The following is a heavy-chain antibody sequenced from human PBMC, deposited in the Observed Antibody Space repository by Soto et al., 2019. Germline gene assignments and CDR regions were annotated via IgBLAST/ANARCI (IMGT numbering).Heavy chain of an antibody. J-gene: IGHJ3*01. V-gene: IGHV4-59*01. CDR3: ARQSGTCYETRPFAL. CDR1: GGSISSDF. D-gene: IGHD1-26*01. Sequence: QVQLQESGPGLVKPSETLSLTCTVFGGSISSDFWTWIRQPPGKGLEWMGDFFDSGSIEYNPSLKSRVTLSVGTPRIKFTLKLRSLTAADTAVYFCARQSGTCYETRPFALWGQGTTVTVTS. CDR2: FFDSGSI.